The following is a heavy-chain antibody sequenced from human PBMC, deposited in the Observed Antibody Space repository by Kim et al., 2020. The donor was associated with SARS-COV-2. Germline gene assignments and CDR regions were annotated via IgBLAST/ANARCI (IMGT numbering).Heavy chain of an antibody. D-gene: IGHD3-10*01. Sequence: SETLSLTCAVSGESFSGHFWRWIRQSPGKGLEWIGQINYSGTTKYNPSFESRVTMSVDTTKRRFSLNLSSVTAADTAVFYCARGGYHGSGDFFDYWDQGTQVAVHS. CDR2: INYSGTT. J-gene: IGHJ4*02. V-gene: IGHV4-34*01. CDR3: ARGGYHGSGDFFDY. CDR1: GESFSGHF.